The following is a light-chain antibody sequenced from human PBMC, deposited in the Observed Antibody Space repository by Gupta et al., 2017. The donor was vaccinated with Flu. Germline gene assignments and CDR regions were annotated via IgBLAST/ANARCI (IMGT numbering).Light chain of an antibody. CDR1: QSVSVN. Sequence: PATLSVSPGETVTLSCRASQSVSVNVAWYQQKPGQAPRLLIYGASTRATGAPARFSGSGSGTGFTLTIDSLQSEDFAVYDCQQHDYWALSFGEGTKVEIK. CDR2: GAS. CDR3: QQHDYWALS. J-gene: IGKJ2*01. V-gene: IGKV3-15*01.